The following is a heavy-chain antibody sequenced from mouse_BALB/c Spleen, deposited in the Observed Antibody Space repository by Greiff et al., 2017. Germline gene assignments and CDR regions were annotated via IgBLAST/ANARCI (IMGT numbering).Heavy chain of an antibody. V-gene: IGHV5-6-5*01. D-gene: IGHD2-3*01. J-gene: IGHJ1*01. CDR2: ISSGGST. CDR3: ARGRYDGYYVDWYFDV. Sequence: DVHLVESGGGLVKPGGSLKLSCAASGFTFSSYAMSWVRQTPEKRLEWVASISSGGSTYYPDSVKGRFTISRDNARNILYLQMSSLRSEDTAMYYCARGRYDGYYVDWYFDVWGAGTTVTVSS. CDR1: GFTFSSYA.